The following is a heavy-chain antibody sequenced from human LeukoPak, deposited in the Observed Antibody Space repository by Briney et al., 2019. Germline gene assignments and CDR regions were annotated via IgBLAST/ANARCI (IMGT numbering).Heavy chain of an antibody. V-gene: IGHV3-74*01. CDR1: GFTFSTYW. D-gene: IGHD2-8*01. CDR2: INTDGSST. CDR3: AREQCTNGVCYFDP. Sequence: GGSLRLSCAASGFTFSTYWMHWVRQAPGKGLVWVSHINTDGSSTTYADSVKGRFTISRDNAKNTLYLQMNSLRAEDTAVYYCAREQCTNGVCYFDPWGQGTLVTVSS. J-gene: IGHJ5*02.